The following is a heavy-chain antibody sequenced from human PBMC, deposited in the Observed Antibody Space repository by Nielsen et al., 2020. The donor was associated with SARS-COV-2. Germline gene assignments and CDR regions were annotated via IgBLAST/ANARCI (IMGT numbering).Heavy chain of an antibody. D-gene: IGHD2-2*01. J-gene: IGHJ6*03. V-gene: IGHV4-4*01. CDR1: GGSVSSTDW. Sequence: ETLSLTCAVSGGSVSSTDWWTWVRQSPGKGLGGFGEVSHSGSVNYNPSLKSRVTLSMDKSKRPFSLRLTSVSAADTAVYFCARGDLVVVPSPILGLGPFFYYFDLDVWGKGTTVIVSS. CDR2: VSHSGSV. CDR3: ARGDLVVVPSPILGLGPFFYYFDLDV.